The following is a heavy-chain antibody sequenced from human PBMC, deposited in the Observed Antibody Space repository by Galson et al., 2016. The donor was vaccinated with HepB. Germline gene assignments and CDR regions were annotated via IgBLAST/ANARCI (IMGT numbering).Heavy chain of an antibody. J-gene: IGHJ4*02. CDR3: ARQQWPRVFDY. CDR2: INSDGSSI. D-gene: IGHD6-19*01. CDR1: GFTFNSYW. V-gene: IGHV3-74*01. Sequence: SLRLSCAASGFTFNSYWMHWVRQAPGKGLVWVSRINSDGSSIIYADSVKGRFTISRDNAKNTLYLQMNSLRAEDTAVYYCARQQWPRVFDYWGQGTLVTVSS.